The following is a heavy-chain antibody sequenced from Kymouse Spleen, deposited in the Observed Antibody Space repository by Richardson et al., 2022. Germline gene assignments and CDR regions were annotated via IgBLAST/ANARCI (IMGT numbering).Heavy chain of an antibody. CDR3: TTDSSITGTTSPYYYGMDV. D-gene: IGHD1-7*01. CDR1: GFTFSNAW. Sequence: EVQLVESGGGLVKPGGSLRLSCAASGFTFSNAWMSWVRQAPGKGLEWVGRIKSKTDGGTTDYAAPVKGRFTISRDDSKNTLYLQMNSLKTEDTAVYYCTTDSSITGTTSPYYYGMDVWGQGTTVTVSS. V-gene: IGHV3-15*01. CDR2: IKSKTDGGTT. J-gene: IGHJ6*02.